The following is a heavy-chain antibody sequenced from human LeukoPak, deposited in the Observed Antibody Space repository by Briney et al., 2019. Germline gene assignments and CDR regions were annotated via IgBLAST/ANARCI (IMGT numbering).Heavy chain of an antibody. J-gene: IGHJ5*02. Sequence: GGSLRLSCAASGFTFSSYSMNWVRQAPGKGLEWVSSISSSSSYIYYADSVKGRFTISRDNAKNSLYLQMNSLRAEDTAVYYCARAPFRSEQQLVPRYNWFDPWGQGTLVTVSS. CDR2: ISSSSSYI. CDR3: ARAPFRSEQQLVPRYNWFDP. V-gene: IGHV3-21*01. D-gene: IGHD6-13*01. CDR1: GFTFSSYS.